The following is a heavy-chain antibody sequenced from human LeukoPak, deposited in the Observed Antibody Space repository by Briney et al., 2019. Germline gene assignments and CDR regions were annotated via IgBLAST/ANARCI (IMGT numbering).Heavy chain of an antibody. J-gene: IGHJ3*02. CDR3: ARLGSDAFDI. V-gene: IGHV3-53*01. CDR1: GFTVSDKY. CDR2: IYSGGSR. D-gene: IGHD3-10*01. Sequence: TGRSLRLSCAASGFTVSDKYMSWVRQAPGKGLEWVAVIYSGGSRYYADSVKGRFTISRDNSKNTLYLQMNSLRAEDTAVYYCARLGSDAFDIWGQGTMVTVSS.